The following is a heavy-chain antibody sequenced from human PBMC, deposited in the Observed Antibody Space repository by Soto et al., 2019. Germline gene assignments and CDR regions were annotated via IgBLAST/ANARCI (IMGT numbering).Heavy chain of an antibody. CDR1: GGSITSSSYY. J-gene: IGHJ5*02. D-gene: IGHD2-15*01. CDR2: IYYSGST. CDR3: ATREVGGVYVYSFDL. V-gene: IGHV4-39*01. Sequence: PSETLSLTCTVSGGSITSSSYYWGWIRQPPGKGLEWIGSIYYSGSTYYNPSLKSRVTISVDTSKNQFSLKLSSVTAADTAVYYCATREVGGVYVYSFDLWGQGSLVTVSS.